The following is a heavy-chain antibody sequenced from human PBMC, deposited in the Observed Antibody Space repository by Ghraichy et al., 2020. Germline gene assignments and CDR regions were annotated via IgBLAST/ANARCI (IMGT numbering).Heavy chain of an antibody. J-gene: IGHJ4*02. D-gene: IGHD3-10*01. V-gene: IGHV4-34*01. Sequence: SETLSLTCAVYGGSFSGYYWSWIRQPPGKGLEWIGEINHSGSTNYNPSLKNRVTISVDTSKNQLSLKLSSLTAADTAVYYCARDAGISMVQAKFDYWGQGALVPVSS. CDR2: INHSGST. CDR3: ARDAGISMVQAKFDY. CDR1: GGSFSGYY.